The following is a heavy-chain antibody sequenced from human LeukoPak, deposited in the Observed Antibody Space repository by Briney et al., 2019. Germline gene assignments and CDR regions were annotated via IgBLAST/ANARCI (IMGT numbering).Heavy chain of an antibody. D-gene: IGHD3-16*02. Sequence: PSETLSLTCTVSGGSISSGSYYWSWIRQPAGKGLEWIGRIYTSGSTNYNPSLKSRVTISVDTSKNQFSLKLSSVTAADTAVYYCASYYVWGSYRYTDTWGQGTLVTVSS. J-gene: IGHJ5*02. CDR3: ASYYVWGSYRYTDT. CDR2: IYTSGST. CDR1: GGSISSGSYY. V-gene: IGHV4-61*02.